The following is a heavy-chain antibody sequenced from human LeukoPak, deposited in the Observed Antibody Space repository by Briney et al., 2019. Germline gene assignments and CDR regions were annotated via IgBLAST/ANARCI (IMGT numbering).Heavy chain of an antibody. CDR3: ARDISYYAADY. Sequence: GGSLRLSCAASGFTFSSYAMHWVRQAPGKGLELVAVIWYDGSKKHYAESVKGRFTISRDNSKNTLYLEMNSLRIEDTAVYRCARDISYYAADYWGQGTLVTVSS. V-gene: IGHV3-33*08. J-gene: IGHJ4*02. CDR2: IWYDGSKK. CDR1: GFTFSSYA. D-gene: IGHD3-3*01.